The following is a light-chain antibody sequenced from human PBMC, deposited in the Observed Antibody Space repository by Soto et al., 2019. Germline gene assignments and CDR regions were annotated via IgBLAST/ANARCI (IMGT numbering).Light chain of an antibody. Sequence: QSALTQPASVSGSPGQSITISCTGTSNDVGGYNYVSWYQQYPGKAPQLMIYDVSYRPSGVSNRFSGSKSGNTASLTTSGLRPEDEADYYCSAYTGSNTAVFGGGTQLTVL. J-gene: IGLJ7*01. V-gene: IGLV2-14*03. CDR1: SNDVGGYNY. CDR3: SAYTGSNTAV. CDR2: DVS.